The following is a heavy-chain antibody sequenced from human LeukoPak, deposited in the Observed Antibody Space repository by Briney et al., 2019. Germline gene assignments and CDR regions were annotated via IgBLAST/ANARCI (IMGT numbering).Heavy chain of an antibody. V-gene: IGHV3-23*01. CDR2: SSGSGGST. J-gene: IGHJ4*02. CDR3: AKDERITMVRGVMA. D-gene: IGHD3-10*01. CDR1: GFTFSSYG. Sequence: GGSLRLSCAASGFTFSSYGMSWVRQAPGKGLEWVSASSGSGGSTYYADSVKGRFTITRDNSKNTLYLQMNSLRAEDTAVYYCAKDERITMVRGVMAWGQGTLVTVSS.